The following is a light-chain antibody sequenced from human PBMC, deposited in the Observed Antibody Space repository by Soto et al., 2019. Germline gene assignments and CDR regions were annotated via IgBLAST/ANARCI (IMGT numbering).Light chain of an antibody. CDR3: QQYSNWPPLFT. J-gene: IGKJ3*01. Sequence: TLSVSPGERATLSCRASQSVDSNLAWYQQKPGQAPRLLISGASTRATGIPARFSGSGSGTEFTLTISSLQSEDFAVYYCQQYSNWPPLFTFGPETKVDIK. CDR1: QSVDSN. V-gene: IGKV3-15*01. CDR2: GAS.